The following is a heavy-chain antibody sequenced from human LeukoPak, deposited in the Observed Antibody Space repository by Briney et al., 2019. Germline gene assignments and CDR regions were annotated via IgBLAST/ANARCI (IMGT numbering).Heavy chain of an antibody. CDR2: INPNSGGT. V-gene: IGHV1-2*06. Sequence: ASVKVSCKVSGYTFTGYYMHWVRQAPGQGLEWMGRINPNSGGTNYAQKFQGRVTMTRDTSISTAYMELSRLRSDDTAVYYCARALIVATTPFDYWGQGTLVTVSS. J-gene: IGHJ4*02. CDR1: GYTFTGYY. CDR3: ARALIVATTPFDY. D-gene: IGHD5-12*01.